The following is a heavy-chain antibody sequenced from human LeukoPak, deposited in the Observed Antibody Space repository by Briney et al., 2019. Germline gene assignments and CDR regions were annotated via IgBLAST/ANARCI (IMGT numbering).Heavy chain of an antibody. V-gene: IGHV3-48*03. D-gene: IGHD6-19*01. J-gene: IGHJ4*02. Sequence: GGSLRLSCAASGFTFSSYEMNWVRQAPGKGLEWVSYISIGGRTQYYADSVKGRFTISRDNAKNSLYLQMNSLRVEDTAVYYCATIEAVRFHYWGQGTLVTVSS. CDR3: ATIEAVRFHY. CDR2: ISIGGRTQ. CDR1: GFTFSSYE.